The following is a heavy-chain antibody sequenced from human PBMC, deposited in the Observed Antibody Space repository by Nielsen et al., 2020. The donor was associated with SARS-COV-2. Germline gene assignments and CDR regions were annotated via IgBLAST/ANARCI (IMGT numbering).Heavy chain of an antibody. CDR2: INSDGSST. V-gene: IGHV3-74*01. CDR1: GFIFSSYW. D-gene: IGHD4-17*01. CDR3: ARPWYGDYFDY. Sequence: GGSLRLSCAASGFIFSSYWMRWVRQAPGKGLVWVSRINSDGSSTTYADSVKGRFTISRDNAKNTLYLQMNSLRAEDTAVYYCARPWYGDYFDYWGQGTLVTVSS. J-gene: IGHJ4*02.